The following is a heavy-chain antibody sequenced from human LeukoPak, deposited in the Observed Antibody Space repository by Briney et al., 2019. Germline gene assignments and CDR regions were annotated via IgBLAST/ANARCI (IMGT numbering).Heavy chain of an antibody. D-gene: IGHD6-13*01. CDR2: ISRSSTYI. CDR3: AKDATAAVGTVYMDV. CDR1: GFTFSSYS. J-gene: IGHJ6*03. Sequence: GGSLRLSCAASGFTFSSYSMHWVRQAPGKGLEWVSSISRSSTYIYFADSVKGRFTISRDNAKNSLYLQMNSLGAEDTAVYYCAKDATAAVGTVYMDVWGKGTTVTISS. V-gene: IGHV3-21*01.